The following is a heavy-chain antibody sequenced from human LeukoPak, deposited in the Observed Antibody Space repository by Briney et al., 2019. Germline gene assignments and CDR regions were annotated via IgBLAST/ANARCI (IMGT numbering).Heavy chain of an antibody. CDR1: GYTFTGYY. CDR3: ATLVIAVAGGFGDY. V-gene: IGHV1-2*02. D-gene: IGHD6-19*01. J-gene: IGHJ4*02. Sequence: ASVKVSCKASGYTFTGYYMHWVRQAPGQGLEWMVWMNPNSGGTNYAQKFQGRVTMTRDTSISTGYMELSRLRSDDTAVYYCATLVIAVAGGFGDYWGQGTLVTVSS. CDR2: MNPNSGGT.